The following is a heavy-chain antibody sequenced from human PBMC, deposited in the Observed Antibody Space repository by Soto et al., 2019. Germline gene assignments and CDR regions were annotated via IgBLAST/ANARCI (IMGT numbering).Heavy chain of an antibody. D-gene: IGHD2-15*01. Sequence: GGSLSLSCAASGFPFSTYWMHWVRQAPGKGLEWVSRSNSDGSSTDYADSVKGRFTISRDNAKSTLYLQMNSLRVEDTALYYCARYCTGGSCSHGFDYWGQGSLVTVSS. J-gene: IGHJ4*01. V-gene: IGHV3-74*01. CDR1: GFPFSTYW. CDR3: ARYCTGGSCSHGFDY. CDR2: SNSDGSST.